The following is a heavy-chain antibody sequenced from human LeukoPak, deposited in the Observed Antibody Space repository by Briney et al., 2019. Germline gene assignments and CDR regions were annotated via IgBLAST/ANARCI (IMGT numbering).Heavy chain of an antibody. CDR2: IDYSGST. Sequence: PSETLSLTCTVSGGSISSTIYYWGWIRQPPGKGLEWIGSIDYSGSTYYNPSLKSRVTISVDTSKNQFSLKLSSVTAADTAVYYCARLAYCGGDCYGEYFQHWGQGTLVTVSS. D-gene: IGHD2-21*02. V-gene: IGHV4-39*01. J-gene: IGHJ1*01. CDR3: ARLAYCGGDCYGEYFQH. CDR1: GGSISSTIYY.